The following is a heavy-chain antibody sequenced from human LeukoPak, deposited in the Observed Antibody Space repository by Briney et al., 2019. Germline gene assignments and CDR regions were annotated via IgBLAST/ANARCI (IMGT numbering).Heavy chain of an antibody. V-gene: IGHV4-39*01. J-gene: IGHJ4*02. CDR1: GGSISGSSYY. Sequence: PSETLSLTCTVSGGSISGSSYYWGWIRQPPGKGLEWIGSIYYSGSTYYNPSLKSRVTISVDTSKNQFSLKLSSVTAADTAVYYCARHRSKIPNFDYWGQGTLVTVSS. CDR3: ARHRSKIPNFDY. CDR2: IYYSGST.